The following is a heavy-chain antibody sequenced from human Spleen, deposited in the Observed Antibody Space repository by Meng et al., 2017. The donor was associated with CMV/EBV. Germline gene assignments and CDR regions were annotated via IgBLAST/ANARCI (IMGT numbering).Heavy chain of an antibody. CDR2: SNAGNGNT. CDR3: ASLYGSGSAIVDFDDFVDFDY. CDR1: TSYA. J-gene: IGHJ4*02. Sequence: TSYAMHWVRQAPGQRLEWMGWSNAGNGNTKYSQEFQGRVTITRDTSASTAYMELSRLTSADTAVYYCASLYGSGSAIVDFDDFVDFDYWGQGTLVTVSS. D-gene: IGHD3-10*01. V-gene: IGHV1-3*02.